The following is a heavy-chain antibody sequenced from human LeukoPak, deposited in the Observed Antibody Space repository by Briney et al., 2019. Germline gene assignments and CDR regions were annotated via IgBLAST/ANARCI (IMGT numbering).Heavy chain of an antibody. V-gene: IGHV1-18*01. D-gene: IGHD5-24*01. Sequence: ASVTVSCKASGYTFTSYGISWVRQAPGQGLEWMGWISAYNGNTNYAQKLQDRVTMTTDTSTSTAYMELRSLRSDDTAVYYCARDLGSRWLQLPGYFDYWGQGTLVTVSS. CDR3: ARDLGSRWLQLPGYFDY. J-gene: IGHJ4*02. CDR2: ISAYNGNT. CDR1: GYTFTSYG.